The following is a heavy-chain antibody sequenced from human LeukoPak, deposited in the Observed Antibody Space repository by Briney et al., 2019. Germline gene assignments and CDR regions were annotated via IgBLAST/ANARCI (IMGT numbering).Heavy chain of an antibody. CDR2: IYYSGNT. CDR3: ARHSYGTFDY. J-gene: IGHJ4*02. Sequence: PSETLPLTCTVSGDSINTKNYYWGWIRQPPGKGLEWIGSIYYSGNTYYNPSLKSRVTLSIDTSKNQFSLRLSSVTAADTAVYHCARHSYGTFDYWGQGTLVTVSS. V-gene: IGHV4-39*01. CDR1: GDSINTKNYY. D-gene: IGHD5-18*01.